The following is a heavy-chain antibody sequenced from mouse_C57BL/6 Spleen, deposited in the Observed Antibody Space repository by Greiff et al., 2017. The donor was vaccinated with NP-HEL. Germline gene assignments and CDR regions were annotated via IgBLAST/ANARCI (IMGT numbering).Heavy chain of an antibody. D-gene: IGHD1-1*01. V-gene: IGHV1-50*01. CDR3: ARNYGSSLDY. CDR2: IDPSDSYT. J-gene: IGHJ2*01. Sequence: VQLQQPGAELVKPGASVTLSCKASGYTFTSYWMQWVKQRPGQGLEWIGEIDPSDSYTNYNHKFKGKATLTVDTSSSTAYMQLRSLTSEDSAVYYCARNYGSSLDYWGQGTTLTVSS. CDR1: GYTFTSYW.